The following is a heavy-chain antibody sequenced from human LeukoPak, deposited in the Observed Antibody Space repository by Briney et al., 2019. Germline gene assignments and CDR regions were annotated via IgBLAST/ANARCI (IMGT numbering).Heavy chain of an antibody. V-gene: IGHV3-7*01. CDR2: IKQDGIEK. J-gene: IGHJ3*02. Sequence: GGSLRLSCAASGFTLSNHWMIWVRQAPGRGLECVANIKQDGIEKYYLDSVKGRFTISRDNAKNSLYLQMNSLRAEDTAVYYCARGTDFWSGYGAFDIWGQGTMVTVSS. CDR3: ARGTDFWSGYGAFDI. D-gene: IGHD3-3*01. CDR1: GFTLSNHW.